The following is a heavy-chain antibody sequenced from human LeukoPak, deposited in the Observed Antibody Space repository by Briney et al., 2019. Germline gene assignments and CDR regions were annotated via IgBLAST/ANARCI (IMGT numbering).Heavy chain of an antibody. D-gene: IGHD6-13*01. Sequence: PGGSLRLSCVASGGTTDDYGMSWVRQAPGKGLEWVSGINWDGTNTYYAESVKGRFTISRDSAEKSLYLQMNSLRDDDTAFYYCVKDPSSNWYSFDYWGQGTLVTVSS. J-gene: IGHJ4*02. CDR3: VKDPSSNWYSFDY. V-gene: IGHV3-20*04. CDR2: INWDGTNT. CDR1: GGTTDDYG.